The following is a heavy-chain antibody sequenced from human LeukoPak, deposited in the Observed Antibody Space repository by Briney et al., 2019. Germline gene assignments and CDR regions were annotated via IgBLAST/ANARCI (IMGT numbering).Heavy chain of an antibody. J-gene: IGHJ4*02. Sequence: GGSLRLSCAASGFTFSSYEMNWVRQAPGKGLEWVSYISSSDSAIYYADSVKGRFTISRDNAKNSLYLQMNSLRAEDTAFYYCARVPISSASYFDYWGQGTLVTVSS. V-gene: IGHV3-48*03. CDR2: ISSSDSAI. CDR1: GFTFSSYE. D-gene: IGHD3-16*01. CDR3: ARVPISSASYFDY.